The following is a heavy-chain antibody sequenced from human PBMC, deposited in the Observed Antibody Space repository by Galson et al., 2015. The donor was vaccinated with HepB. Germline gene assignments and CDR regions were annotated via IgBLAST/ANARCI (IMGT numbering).Heavy chain of an antibody. CDR3: AKFKMYGDTENWFDP. Sequence: SLRLSCAASGFTVSGSYMSWVRQAPGEGLDWVSIIYSSGSTNYADSVRGRFTISSDTSKNTLYLQMNSLRPEDTAMYYCAKFKMYGDTENWFDPWGQGTLVIVSS. D-gene: IGHD4-17*01. J-gene: IGHJ5*02. V-gene: IGHV3-53*01. CDR1: GFTVSGSY. CDR2: IYSSGST.